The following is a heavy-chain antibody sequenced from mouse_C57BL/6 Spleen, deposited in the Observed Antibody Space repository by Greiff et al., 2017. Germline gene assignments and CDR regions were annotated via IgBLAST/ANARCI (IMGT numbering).Heavy chain of an antibody. CDR2: IYPGSGST. Sequence: QVQLQQPGAELVKPGASVKMSCKASGYTFTSYWITWVKQRPGQGLEWIGDIYPGSGSTNYNEKFKSKATLTVDTSSSTAYMQLSSLTSEDSAVYDCARRGDYDGYFDVWGTGTTVTVSS. CDR3: ARRGDYDGYFDV. D-gene: IGHD2-4*01. J-gene: IGHJ1*03. CDR1: GYTFTSYW. V-gene: IGHV1-55*01.